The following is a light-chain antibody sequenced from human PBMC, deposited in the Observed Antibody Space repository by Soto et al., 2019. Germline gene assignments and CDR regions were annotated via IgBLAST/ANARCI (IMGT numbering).Light chain of an antibody. CDR2: SAS. CDR3: QQYDSWPFT. V-gene: IGKV3-15*01. CDR1: QSVTTN. J-gene: IGKJ1*01. Sequence: EMVITQSPATLSLSPGERATLSCRASQSVTTNVAWYQQKPGQSPRLLIYSASTRATGIPVTFSGAGSGTEFSLTISNLQSEDFAVYYCQQYDSWPFTFGHGTKVEIK.